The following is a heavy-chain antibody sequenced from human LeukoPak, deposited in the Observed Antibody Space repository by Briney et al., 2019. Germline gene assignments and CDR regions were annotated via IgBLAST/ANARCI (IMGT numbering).Heavy chain of an antibody. Sequence: ASVKVSCKVSGYTLTELSMHWVRQAPGKGLEWMGGFDPEDGETIYAQRLQGRVTMTEDTSTDTAYMELSSLRSEDTAVYYCATASTGYFQHWGQGTLVTVSS. D-gene: IGHD4-17*01. CDR1: GYTLTELS. J-gene: IGHJ1*01. CDR3: ATASTGYFQH. CDR2: FDPEDGET. V-gene: IGHV1-24*01.